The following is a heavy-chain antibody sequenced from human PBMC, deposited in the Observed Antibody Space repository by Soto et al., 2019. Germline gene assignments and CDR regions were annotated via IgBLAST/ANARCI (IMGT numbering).Heavy chain of an antibody. D-gene: IGHD3-22*01. Sequence: GGSLRLSCPASGFTFSSYAMHWVRQAPGKGLEYVSAISSNGGSTYYADSVKGRFTISRDNSKNTLYLQMSSLRAEDTAVYYCVKGLGPLYYYDSSGFDYWGQGTLVTVSS. CDR1: GFTFSSYA. CDR3: VKGLGPLYYYDSSGFDY. V-gene: IGHV3-64D*08. CDR2: ISSNGGST. J-gene: IGHJ4*02.